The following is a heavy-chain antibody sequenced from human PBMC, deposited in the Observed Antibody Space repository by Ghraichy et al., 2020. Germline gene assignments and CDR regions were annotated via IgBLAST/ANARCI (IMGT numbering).Heavy chain of an antibody. D-gene: IGHD2-2*01. CDR1: GGSFSGYY. CDR2: INHSGST. V-gene: IGHV4-34*01. Sequence: SETLSLTCAVYGGSFSGYYWSWIRQPPGKGLEWIGEINHSGSTNYNPSLKSRVTISVDTSKNQFSLKLSSVTAADTAVYYCARLRGPGYCSSTSCPLGYYYGMDVWGQGTTVTVSS. J-gene: IGHJ6*02. CDR3: ARLRGPGYCSSTSCPLGYYYGMDV.